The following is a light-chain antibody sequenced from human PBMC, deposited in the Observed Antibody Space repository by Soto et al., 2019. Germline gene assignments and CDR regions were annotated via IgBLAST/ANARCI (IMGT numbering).Light chain of an antibody. Sequence: QSALTQPPSVSAAPGQKVTISCSGSSSNIGNNYVSWYQHLPGAAPKLFIYDNTKRPSGIPDRFSGSKSGTSATLGITGLQTGDEAEYYCGTWDSSLGAVVFGGGTKVTVL. CDR1: SSNIGNNY. CDR2: DNT. V-gene: IGLV1-51*01. J-gene: IGLJ2*01. CDR3: GTWDSSLGAVV.